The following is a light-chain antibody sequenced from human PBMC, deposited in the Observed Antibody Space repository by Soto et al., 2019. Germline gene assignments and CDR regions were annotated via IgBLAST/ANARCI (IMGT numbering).Light chain of an antibody. Sequence: DIQMTQSPSSLSASVRDRVTITCRASQSISSYLNWYQQKPGKAPKLLIYAASSLQSGVPSRFSGSGSGTDFTLTISSLQPEDFATYYCQQSYSITWTFGQGTKVEIK. CDR2: AAS. J-gene: IGKJ1*01. CDR1: QSISSY. CDR3: QQSYSITWT. V-gene: IGKV1-39*01.